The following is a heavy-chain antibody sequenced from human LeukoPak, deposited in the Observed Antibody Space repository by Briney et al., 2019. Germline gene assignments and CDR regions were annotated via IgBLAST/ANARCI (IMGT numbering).Heavy chain of an antibody. Sequence: XRQAPGKGLVWVSRINSDGSSIRNADSVKGRLTISRDNAKNTLYLQMNSLRAEDTAVYYCARGSSTSYYYYGMDVWGHGTTVTVSS. V-gene: IGHV3-74*01. CDR2: INSDGSSI. CDR3: ARGSSTSYYYYGMDV. D-gene: IGHD2-2*01. J-gene: IGHJ6*02.